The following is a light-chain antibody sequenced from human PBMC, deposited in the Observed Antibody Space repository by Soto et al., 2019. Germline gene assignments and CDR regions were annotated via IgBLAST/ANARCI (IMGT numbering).Light chain of an antibody. CDR3: QQYNSYRRT. J-gene: IGKJ1*01. Sequence: GDRVTITCRASQSISSWLVWYQQKPWKVPKLLIYDASSLESGVRSRFSGSGSGTEFTLTISSLQPDDFATYYCQQYNSYRRTFGQGTKVDIK. CDR1: QSISSW. V-gene: IGKV1-5*01. CDR2: DAS.